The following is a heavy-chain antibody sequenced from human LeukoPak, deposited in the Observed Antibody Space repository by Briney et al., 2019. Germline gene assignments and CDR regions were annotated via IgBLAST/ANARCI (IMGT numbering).Heavy chain of an antibody. V-gene: IGHV3-23*01. CDR2: ISGSGGST. J-gene: IGHJ5*02. D-gene: IGHD3-22*01. CDR1: GFTFSSYA. CDR3: AKDINYYDSSDWFDP. Sequence: GGSLRHSCAASGFTFSSYAMSWVRQAPGKGLEWVSAISGSGGSTYYADSVKGRFTISRDNSKNTLYLQMNSLRAEDTAVYYCAKDINYYDSSDWFDPWGQGTLVTVSS.